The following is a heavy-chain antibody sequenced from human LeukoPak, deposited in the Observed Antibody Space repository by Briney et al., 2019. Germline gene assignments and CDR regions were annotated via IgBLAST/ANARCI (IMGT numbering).Heavy chain of an antibody. CDR1: GFTFNRNA. D-gene: IGHD6-19*01. CDR2: IGGSGDKT. Sequence: GGSLRLSCAASGFTFNRNAISWVRQAPGKGLEWVSTIGGSGDKTFYADSVKGRFIISRDNSKNMVHFQMNSLTGEDTALYYCVRRGDASSGWGDHDFWGQGALVTVSA. V-gene: IGHV3-23*01. J-gene: IGHJ4*02. CDR3: VRRGDASSGWGDHDF.